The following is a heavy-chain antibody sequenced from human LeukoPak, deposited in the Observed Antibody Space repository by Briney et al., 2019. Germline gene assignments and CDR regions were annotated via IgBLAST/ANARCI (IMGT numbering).Heavy chain of an antibody. Sequence: ASVKVSCKASGYTFTSYDINWVRQATGQGLEWMGWMNPNSGNTGYAQKFQGRVTMTRNTSISTAYMELSSLRSEDTAVYYCACRYSGSYFDAFDIWGQGTMVTVSS. V-gene: IGHV1-8*01. CDR2: MNPNSGNT. CDR1: GYTFTSYD. CDR3: ACRYSGSYFDAFDI. D-gene: IGHD1-26*01. J-gene: IGHJ3*02.